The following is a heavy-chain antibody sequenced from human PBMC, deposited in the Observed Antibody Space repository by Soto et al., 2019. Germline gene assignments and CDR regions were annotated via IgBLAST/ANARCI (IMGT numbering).Heavy chain of an antibody. CDR2: LSGGGGST. J-gene: IGHJ6*02. V-gene: IGHV3-23*01. CDR1: GFTFSNYA. Sequence: EVQLLESGGGLVQPGGSLRVSCAASGFTFSNYAMSWVRQAPGKGLEWVSALSGGGGSTYYADSVKGRFTISRDNSKNTLYLQMNSLRAEDTAVYYCAKARPRDYCDYVGYYGMDDWGQGTAVTVSS. CDR3: AKARPRDYCDYVGYYGMDD. D-gene: IGHD4-17*01.